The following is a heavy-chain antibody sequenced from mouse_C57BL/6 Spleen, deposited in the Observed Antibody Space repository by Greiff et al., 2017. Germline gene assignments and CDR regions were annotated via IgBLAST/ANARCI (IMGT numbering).Heavy chain of an antibody. CDR3: TRDYDGYYGSAMDY. CDR1: GFTFSSYA. D-gene: IGHD2-3*01. CDR2: ISSGGDYI. V-gene: IGHV5-9-1*02. J-gene: IGHJ4*01. Sequence: EVKLMESGEGLVKPGGSLKLSCAASGFTFSSYAMSWVRQTPEKRLEWVAYISSGGDYIYYADTVKGRFTISRDNARNTLYLQMSSLKSEDTAMYYCTRDYDGYYGSAMDYWGQGTSVTVSS.